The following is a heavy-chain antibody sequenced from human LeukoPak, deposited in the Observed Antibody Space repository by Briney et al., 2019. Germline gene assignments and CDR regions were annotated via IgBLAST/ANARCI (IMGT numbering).Heavy chain of an antibody. CDR2: ISYDGSNK. V-gene: IGHV3-30-3*01. Sequence: GGSLRLSCAASGFTFSTFNMHWVRQAPGKGLEWVAVISYDGSNKYYADSVKGRFTISRDNSKNTLYLQMNSLRAEDTAVYYCASRGYDSSGPWGQGTLVTVSS. J-gene: IGHJ4*02. CDR1: GFTFSTFN. D-gene: IGHD3-22*01. CDR3: ASRGYDSSGP.